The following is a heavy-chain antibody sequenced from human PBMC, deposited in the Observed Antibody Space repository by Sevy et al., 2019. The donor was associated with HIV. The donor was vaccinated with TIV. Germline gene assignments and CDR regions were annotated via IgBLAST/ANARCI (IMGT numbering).Heavy chain of an antibody. CDR2: VHNSGSA. CDR1: GGSISRGQFY. V-gene: IGHV4-61*02. D-gene: IGHD4-17*01. Sequence: SETLSLTCTVSGGSISRGQFYWSWIRRPAGKGLEWIGRVHNSGSATYNPSLRNRVGMSVDTSNNQFSLVLTSVTAADTAVYYCARNVGDYVFRYFDLWGRGTLVTVSS. J-gene: IGHJ2*01. CDR3: ARNVGDYVFRYFDL.